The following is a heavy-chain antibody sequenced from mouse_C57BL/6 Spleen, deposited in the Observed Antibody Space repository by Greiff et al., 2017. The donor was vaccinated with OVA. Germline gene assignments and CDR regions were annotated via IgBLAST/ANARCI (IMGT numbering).Heavy chain of an antibody. D-gene: IGHD2-3*01. CDR2: INPGSGGT. CDR3: ARSGDGYYRYFDV. Sequence: QVQLQQSGAELVMPGTSVKVSCKASGYAFTNYLIEWVKQRPGQGLEWIGVINPGSGGTNYNEKFKGKATLTADKSSSTAYMQLSSLTSEDSAVYFCARSGDGYYRYFDVWGTGTTVTVSS. J-gene: IGHJ1*03. V-gene: IGHV1-54*01. CDR1: GYAFTNYL.